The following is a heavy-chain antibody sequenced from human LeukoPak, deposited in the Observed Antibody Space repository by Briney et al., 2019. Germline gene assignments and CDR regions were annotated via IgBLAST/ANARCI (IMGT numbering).Heavy chain of an antibody. J-gene: IGHJ4*02. CDR1: GFTFSSYG. Sequence: PGGSLRLSCAASGFTFSSYGMHWVRQAPGKGLEWVGFIRSKAYGGTTEYAASVKGRFTISRDDSKSIAYLQMNSLKTEDTAVYYCTRVAVGATDGDYWGQGTLVTVSS. CDR2: IRSKAYGGTT. V-gene: IGHV3-49*04. D-gene: IGHD1-26*01. CDR3: TRVAVGATDGDY.